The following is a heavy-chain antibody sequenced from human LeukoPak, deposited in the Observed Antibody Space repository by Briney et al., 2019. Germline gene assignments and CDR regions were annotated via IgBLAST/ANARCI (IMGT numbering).Heavy chain of an antibody. D-gene: IGHD3-10*01. V-gene: IGHV3-21*01. CDR3: ARDIDYGSGSSDY. CDR1: GFTFSSYS. J-gene: IGHJ4*02. CDR2: ISSSSGYI. Sequence: PGGSLRLTCAASGFTFSSYSMNWVRQAPGKGLEWVSSISSSSGYIYYADSVKGRFTISRDNAKNSLYLQMNSLRAEDTAVYYCARDIDYGSGSSDYWGQGTLVTVSS.